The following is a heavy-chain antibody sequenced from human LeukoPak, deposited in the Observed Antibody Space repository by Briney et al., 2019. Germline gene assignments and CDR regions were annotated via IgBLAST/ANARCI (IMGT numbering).Heavy chain of an antibody. CDR1: YTFTGYY. Sequence: YTFTGYYMHWVRQAPGQGLEWMGWINPNSGGTNYAQKFQGRVTITADESTSTAYMELSSLRSEDTAVYYCARLGVMVRGVYWPFDYWGQGTLVTVSS. D-gene: IGHD3-10*01. J-gene: IGHJ4*02. V-gene: IGHV1-2*02. CDR2: INPNSGGT. CDR3: ARLGVMVRGVYWPFDY.